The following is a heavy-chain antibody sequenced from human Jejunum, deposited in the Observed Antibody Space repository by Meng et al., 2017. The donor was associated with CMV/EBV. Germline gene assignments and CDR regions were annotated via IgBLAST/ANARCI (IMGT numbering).Heavy chain of an antibody. CDR1: RGSLSFYY. D-gene: IGHD3-22*01. V-gene: IGHV4-4*07. CDR3: VRETDMTVGPHFDY. Sequence: VQLQEPGAGLLKPSETLSLTCTVSRGSLSFYYWSWIRKPAGKGLEWIGRIFTTGSTNYHPSLKSRVTMSVDTSKNQISLRLTSVTAADTAIYYCVRETDMTVGPHFDYWGQGALVTVSS. J-gene: IGHJ4*02. CDR2: IFTTGST.